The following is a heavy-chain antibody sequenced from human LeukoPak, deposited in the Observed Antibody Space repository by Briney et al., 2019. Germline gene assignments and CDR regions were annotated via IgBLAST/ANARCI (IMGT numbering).Heavy chain of an antibody. CDR2: INTDGSST. Sequence: GGSLRLSCAASGFTFSTYWMHWVRQAPGKGLVWVSRINTDGSSTSYADSVKGRFTISRDNAKNTLYLQLNSLRAEDTAVYYCARERRDSSGWYTAYWGQGTLVTVSS. CDR1: GFTFSTYW. CDR3: ARERRDSSGWYTAY. J-gene: IGHJ4*02. V-gene: IGHV3-74*01. D-gene: IGHD6-19*01.